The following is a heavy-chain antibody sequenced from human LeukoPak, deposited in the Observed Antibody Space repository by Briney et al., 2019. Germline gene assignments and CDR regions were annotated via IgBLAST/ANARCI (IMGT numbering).Heavy chain of an antibody. CDR3: ARQYISGQWYFDY. D-gene: IGHD5-18*01. CDR2: INWNGGST. CDR1: GFTFDDYG. Sequence: GGSLRLSCAASGFTFDDYGMSWVRHAPGKGLEWVSGINWNGGSTGYADSVKGRFTISRDNSKNTLYLQMNSLIPEDTAVYYCARQYISGQWYFDYWGQGTLVTVSS. J-gene: IGHJ4*02. V-gene: IGHV3-20*04.